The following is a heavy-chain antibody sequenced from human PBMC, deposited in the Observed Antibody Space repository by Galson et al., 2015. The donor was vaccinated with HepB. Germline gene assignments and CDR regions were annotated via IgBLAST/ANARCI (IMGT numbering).Heavy chain of an antibody. J-gene: IGHJ4*02. CDR2: TRTKAQSYTT. CDR3: ARVPFDY. CDR1: GFTFSDYY. Sequence: LRLSCAASGFTFSDYYMDWVRQAPGKGLEWVGRTRTKAQSYTTEYAASVKGRFTISRDDSKNSLYLQMESLKTEDTAVYYCARVPFDYWGQGTLVTVSS. V-gene: IGHV3-72*01.